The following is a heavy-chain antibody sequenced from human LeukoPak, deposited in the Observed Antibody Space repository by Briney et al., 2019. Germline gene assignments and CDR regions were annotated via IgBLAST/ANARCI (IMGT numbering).Heavy chain of an antibody. Sequence: GESLKISRKGSGYSFSNHWIGWVRQMPGKGLEWMGIIYPGDSDTRYSPSLQGQVTISADKSISTVYLQWSSLKASDTAVYYCARLVGASLVDYFQHWGQGTLVTVSS. CDR1: GYSFSNHW. J-gene: IGHJ1*01. CDR3: ARLVGASLVDYFQH. CDR2: IYPGDSDT. D-gene: IGHD1-26*01. V-gene: IGHV5-51*01.